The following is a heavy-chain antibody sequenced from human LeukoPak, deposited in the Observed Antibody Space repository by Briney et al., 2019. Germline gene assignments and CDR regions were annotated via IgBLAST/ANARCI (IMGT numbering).Heavy chain of an antibody. CDR3: AKEWYYDSSGYCDY. D-gene: IGHD3-22*01. V-gene: IGHV3-74*01. Sequence: GGSLRLSCGASGFTFNIYWMHWVRQAPGKGLEWISYISNDARVTEYADSVKGRFTISRDNSKNTLYLQMNSLRAEDTAVYYCAKEWYYDSSGYCDYWGQGTLVTVSS. CDR2: ISNDARVT. CDR1: GFTFNIYW. J-gene: IGHJ4*02.